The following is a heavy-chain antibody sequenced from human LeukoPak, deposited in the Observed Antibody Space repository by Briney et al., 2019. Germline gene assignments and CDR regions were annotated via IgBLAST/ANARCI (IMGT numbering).Heavy chain of an antibody. CDR1: GGSFSGYY. V-gene: IGHV4-34*01. CDR3: ARDCTIFGVVISYNWFDP. D-gene: IGHD3-3*01. CDR2: INHSGST. J-gene: IGHJ5*02. Sequence: SETLSLTCAVYGGSFSGYYWSWIRQPPGKGLEWIGEINHSGSTNYNPSLKSRVTISVDTSKNQFSLKLSSVTAADTAVYYCARDCTIFGVVISYNWFDPWGQGTLVTVSS.